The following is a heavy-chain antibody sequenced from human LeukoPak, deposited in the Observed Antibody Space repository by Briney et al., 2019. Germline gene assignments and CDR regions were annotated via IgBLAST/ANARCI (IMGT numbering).Heavy chain of an antibody. J-gene: IGHJ6*02. CDR3: ARGQTEKLLRFLEWPQYPYYYYYGMDV. CDR1: GFTFSDYY. D-gene: IGHD3-3*01. Sequence: PGGSLRLSCAASGFTFSDYYMSWIRQAPGKGLEWVSYISSSGSTIYYADSVKGRFTISRDNAKNSLYLQMNSLRAEDTAVYYCARGQTEKLLRFLEWPQYPYYYYYGMDVWGQGTTVTVSS. CDR2: ISSSGSTI. V-gene: IGHV3-11*04.